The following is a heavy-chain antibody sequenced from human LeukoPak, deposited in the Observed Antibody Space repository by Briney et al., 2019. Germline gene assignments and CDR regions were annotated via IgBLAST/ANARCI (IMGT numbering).Heavy chain of an antibody. Sequence: PGGSLRLSCAASGFTFSSYWMSWVRQAPGKGLEWVANIEQDGSEKYYVDSVKGRFTISRDNAKNSLYLQMNSLRAEDTAVYYCARSGYYPDYYGMDVWGQGTTATVSS. CDR3: ARSGYYPDYYGMDV. CDR2: IEQDGSEK. J-gene: IGHJ6*02. V-gene: IGHV3-7*01. D-gene: IGHD3-22*01. CDR1: GFTFSSYW.